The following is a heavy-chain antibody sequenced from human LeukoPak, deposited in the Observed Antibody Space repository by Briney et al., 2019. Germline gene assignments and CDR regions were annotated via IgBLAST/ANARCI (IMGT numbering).Heavy chain of an antibody. CDR3: ARMGSRQLVGDYYYYYYMDV. CDR1: GGSISGYY. D-gene: IGHD6-6*01. Sequence: SETLSLTCTVSGGSISGYYWSWIRQPAGKGLEWIGRIYTSGSTNYNPSLKSRVTMSVDTSKNQFSLKLSSVTAADTAVYYCARMGSRQLVGDYYYYYYMDVWGKGTTVTVSS. J-gene: IGHJ6*03. V-gene: IGHV4-4*07. CDR2: IYTSGST.